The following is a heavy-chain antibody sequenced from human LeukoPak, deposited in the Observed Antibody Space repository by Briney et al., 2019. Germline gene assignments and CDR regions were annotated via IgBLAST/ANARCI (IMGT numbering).Heavy chain of an antibody. CDR2: ISSSSSYI. V-gene: IGHV3-21*01. Sequence: KPGGSLRLSCAASGFTFSSYSMNWVRQAPGKGLEWVSSISSSSSYIYYADSVKGRFTISRDNSKNTLYLQMNSLRAEDTAVYYCAKDKRRGYSYGYEVLGYFDYWGQGTLVTVSS. CDR1: GFTFSSYS. J-gene: IGHJ4*02. D-gene: IGHD5-18*01. CDR3: AKDKRRGYSYGYEVLGYFDY.